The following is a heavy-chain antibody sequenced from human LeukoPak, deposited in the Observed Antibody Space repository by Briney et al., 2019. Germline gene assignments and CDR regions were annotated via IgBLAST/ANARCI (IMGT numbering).Heavy chain of an antibody. CDR3: ARGGYSYGYYFDS. V-gene: IGHV4-61*05. D-gene: IGHD5-18*01. CDR2: IHHSGDT. CDR1: GGSITSRSYY. J-gene: IGHJ4*02. Sequence: SETLSLTCTVSGGSITSRSYYWGWIRQPPGKGLEWIAYIHHSGDTSHNPSLKSRVTISVDTSKDQFSLKLSSVTAADTAVYYCARGGYSYGYYFDSWGQGTLVTVSS.